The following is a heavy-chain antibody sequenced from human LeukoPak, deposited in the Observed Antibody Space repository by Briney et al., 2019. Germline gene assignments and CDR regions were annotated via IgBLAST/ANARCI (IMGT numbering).Heavy chain of an antibody. D-gene: IGHD3-3*01. V-gene: IGHV3-7*01. J-gene: IGHJ4*02. CDR1: GFTFSSYW. CDR2: IKQDGSEK. CDR3: ARGITIFGVVSHFDY. Sequence: GGSLRLSCAASGFTFSSYWMSWVRQALGKGLEWVANIKQDGSEKYYVDSVEGRFTISRDNAKNSLYLQMNSLRAEDTAVYYCARGITIFGVVSHFDYWGQGTLVTVSS.